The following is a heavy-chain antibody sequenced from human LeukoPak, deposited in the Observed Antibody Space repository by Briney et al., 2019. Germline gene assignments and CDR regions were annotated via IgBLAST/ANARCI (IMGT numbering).Heavy chain of an antibody. Sequence: GGSLRLSCAASGFTFSSYAMSWVRQAPGKGLEWVSAVSGSGGSTYYADSVKGRFTISRDNSKNTLYLQMNSLRAEDTAVYYCAKHYIVATIYYFDYWGQGTLVTVSS. D-gene: IGHD5-12*01. CDR2: VSGSGGST. CDR1: GFTFSSYA. J-gene: IGHJ4*02. V-gene: IGHV3-23*01. CDR3: AKHYIVATIYYFDY.